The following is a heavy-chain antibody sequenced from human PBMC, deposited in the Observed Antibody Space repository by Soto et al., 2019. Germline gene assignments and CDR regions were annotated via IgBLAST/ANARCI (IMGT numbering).Heavy chain of an antibody. CDR1: GYTFTSYG. Sequence: ASVKVSCKASGYTFTSYGISWVRQAPGQGLEWMGWISAYNGNTNYAQKLQGRVTMTTDTSTSTAYMELRSLRSDDTAVYYCARGRGSVYYGSGSYYDYWGQGTLVTVSS. V-gene: IGHV1-18*01. CDR2: ISAYNGNT. D-gene: IGHD3-10*01. J-gene: IGHJ4*02. CDR3: ARGRGSVYYGSGSYYDY.